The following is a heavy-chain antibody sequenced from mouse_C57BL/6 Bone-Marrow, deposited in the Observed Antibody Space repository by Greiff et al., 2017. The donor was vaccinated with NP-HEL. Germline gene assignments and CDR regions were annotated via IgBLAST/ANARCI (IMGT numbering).Heavy chain of an antibody. Sequence: QVQLQQSGAELVRPGASVTLSCKASGYTFTDYEMHWVKQTPVHGLEWIGAIDPETGGTAYNQKFTGKAILTADKSSSTAYMGLRSLTSEDSAVYYCTVGDYYVSLADWGQGTLVTVSA. J-gene: IGHJ3*01. V-gene: IGHV1-15*01. CDR2: IDPETGGT. D-gene: IGHD1-1*01. CDR1: GYTFTDYE. CDR3: TVGDYYVSLAD.